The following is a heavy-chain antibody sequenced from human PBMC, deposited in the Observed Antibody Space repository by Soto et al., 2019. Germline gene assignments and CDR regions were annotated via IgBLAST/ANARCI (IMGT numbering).Heavy chain of an antibody. CDR3: ARVTSGGSCYSCMDV. V-gene: IGHV4-61*05. D-gene: IGHD2-15*01. Sequence: SETLSLTCIVSGGSVSGSSYNWGWIRQPPGQRPEWIGYIYYTGSTNYNPSLKSRVTISVDTSKNQFSLKLSSVTAADTAVYYCARVTSGGSCYSCMDVWGQGTTVT. CDR1: GGSVSGSSYN. J-gene: IGHJ6*02. CDR2: IYYTGST.